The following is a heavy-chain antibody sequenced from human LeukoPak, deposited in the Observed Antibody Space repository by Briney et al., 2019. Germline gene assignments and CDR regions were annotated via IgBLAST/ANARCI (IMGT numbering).Heavy chain of an antibody. J-gene: IGHJ6*04. D-gene: IGHD3-10*02. Sequence: AGGSLRLSCAASGFTLSSYSMNGVRQAPGKGLEWVSSISTSSSYIYYADSVKGRFTISRDNAKNSLYLQMNSLRAEDTAVYYCAELGITMIGGVWGKGTTVTISS. CDR3: AELGITMIGGV. CDR2: ISTSSSYI. CDR1: GFTLSSYS. V-gene: IGHV3-21*01.